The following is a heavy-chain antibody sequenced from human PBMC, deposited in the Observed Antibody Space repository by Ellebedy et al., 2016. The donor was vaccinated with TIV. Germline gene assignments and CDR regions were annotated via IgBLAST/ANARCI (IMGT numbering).Heavy chain of an antibody. CDR2: INQDGSVK. V-gene: IGHV3-7*01. D-gene: IGHD6-13*01. J-gene: IGHJ4*02. Sequence: GESLKISCGASGFPFSSSWMSWVRQAPGTGLEWVANINQDGSVKNYVDSVKGRFTLSRDNAKNSLYLQMNSLRAEDTAVYFCARDAAAGKTDYWGQGTLVTVSS. CDR3: ARDAAAGKTDY. CDR1: GFPFSSSW.